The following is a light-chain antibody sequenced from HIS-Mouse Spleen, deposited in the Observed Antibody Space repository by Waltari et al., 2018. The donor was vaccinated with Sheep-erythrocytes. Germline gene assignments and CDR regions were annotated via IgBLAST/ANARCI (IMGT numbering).Light chain of an antibody. CDR3: CSYAGSYTFWV. CDR2: DVS. CDR1: SSDVGGYNY. J-gene: IGLJ3*02. V-gene: IGLV2-11*01. Sequence: QSALTQPPSASGSPGQSVTISCTGTSSDVGGYNYVSWYQQHPGKAPKLMIYDVSKRPSGVPDRFSGSKSGNTASRTISGLQAEDEADYYCCSYAGSYTFWVFGGGTKLTVL.